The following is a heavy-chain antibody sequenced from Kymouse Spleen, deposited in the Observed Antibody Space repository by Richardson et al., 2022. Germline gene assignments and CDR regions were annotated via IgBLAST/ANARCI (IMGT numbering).Heavy chain of an antibody. J-gene: IGHJ6*02. D-gene: IGHD6-19*01. CDR1: GYTFTSYG. Sequence: QVQLVQSGAEVKKPGASVKVSCKASGYTFTSYGISWVRQAPGQGLEWMGWISAYNGNTNYAQKLQGRVTMTTDTSTSTAYMELRSLRSDDTAVYYCARDQGSSGWYYYYYGMDVWGQGTTVTVSS. V-gene: IGHV1-18*01. CDR2: ISAYNGNT. CDR3: ARDQGSSGWYYYYYGMDV.